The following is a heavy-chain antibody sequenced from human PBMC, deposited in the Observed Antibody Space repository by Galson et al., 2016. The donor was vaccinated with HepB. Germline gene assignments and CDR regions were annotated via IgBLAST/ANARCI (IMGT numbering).Heavy chain of an antibody. CDR2: ISGSGDKT. D-gene: IGHD6-19*01. J-gene: IGHJ4*02. CDR1: GFTLSSYA. CDR3: AKFSSDWHYFDY. V-gene: IGHV3-23*01. Sequence: SLRLSCAASGFTLSSYAMSWIRLAPGEGPEWVSVISGSGDKTYYANLVKGRFTISRDNSKNTLNLQMDSLRAEDTAVYCCAKFSSDWHYFDYWGQGILVTVSS.